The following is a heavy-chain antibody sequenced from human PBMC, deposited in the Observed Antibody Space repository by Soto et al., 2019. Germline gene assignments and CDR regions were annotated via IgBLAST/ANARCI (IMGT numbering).Heavy chain of an antibody. CDR2: MNPLNGDT. V-gene: IGHV1-3*01. J-gene: IGHJ3*02. Sequence: QVQLVPSGAEVKKPGASVKVSCKASGYTLTTYSMHWVRQAPGQRLEWMGWMNPLNGDTKYSQRFQGRLTIIRDTSASTAYMELSSLRSEDTAIYYCARGNSGAFDIWGQGTMVIVSS. D-gene: IGHD6-19*01. CDR1: GYTLTTYS. CDR3: ARGNSGAFDI.